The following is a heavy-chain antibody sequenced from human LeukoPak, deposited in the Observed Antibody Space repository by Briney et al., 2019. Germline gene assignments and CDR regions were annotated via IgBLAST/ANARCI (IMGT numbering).Heavy chain of an antibody. J-gene: IGHJ4*02. V-gene: IGHV4-61*02. Sequence: PSETLSLTCTVSGGSISSGSYYWSWIRQPAGKGLEWIGRIYTSGSTNYNPSLKNRVTISVDTSKNQFSLKLSSVTAADTAVYYCARGRRLFEYWGQGTLVTVSS. D-gene: IGHD6-6*01. CDR3: ARGRRLFEY. CDR2: IYTSGST. CDR1: GGSISSGSYY.